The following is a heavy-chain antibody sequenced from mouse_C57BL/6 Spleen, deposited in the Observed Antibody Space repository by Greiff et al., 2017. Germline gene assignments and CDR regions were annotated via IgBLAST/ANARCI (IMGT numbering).Heavy chain of an antibody. CDR3: ARGGELTLDY. J-gene: IGHJ2*01. CDR1: GYAFTNYL. Sequence: VQLQQSGAELVRPGTSVKVSCKASGYAFTNYLIEWVKQRPGQGLEWIGVINPGSGGTNYNEKFKGKATLTADKSSSTAYMQLSSLTSEDSAVYFCARGGELTLDYWGQGTTLTVSS. D-gene: IGHD4-1*01. CDR2: INPGSGGT. V-gene: IGHV1-54*01.